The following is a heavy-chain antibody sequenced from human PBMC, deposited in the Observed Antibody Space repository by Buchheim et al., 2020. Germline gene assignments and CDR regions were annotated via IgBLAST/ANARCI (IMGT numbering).Heavy chain of an antibody. J-gene: IGHJ6*02. V-gene: IGHV7-4-1*02. Sequence: QVQLVQSGAEVKKPGASVKVSCKASGYTFTSYDINWVRQATGQGLEWMGWINTNTGNPTYAQGFTGRFVFSLDTSVSTAYLQISSLKAEDTAVYYCARDQPNSLATVTTAPYYYYGMDVWGQGTT. CDR1: GYTFTSYD. CDR2: INTNTGNP. D-gene: IGHD4-11*01. CDR3: ARDQPNSLATVTTAPYYYYGMDV.